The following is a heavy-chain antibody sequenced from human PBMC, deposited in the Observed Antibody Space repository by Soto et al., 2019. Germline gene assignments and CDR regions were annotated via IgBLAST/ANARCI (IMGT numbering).Heavy chain of an antibody. V-gene: IGHV3-23*01. D-gene: IGHD5-12*01. CDR2: ISGSGGST. CDR3: AKDGVIVATARPYYYYMDV. J-gene: IGHJ6*03. Sequence: GGSLRLSCAASGFTFSSYAMSWVRQAPGKGLEWVSAISGSGGSTYYADSVKGRFTISRDNSKNTLYLQMNSLRAEDTAVYYCAKDGVIVATARPYYYYMDVWGKGTTVTVSS. CDR1: GFTFSSYA.